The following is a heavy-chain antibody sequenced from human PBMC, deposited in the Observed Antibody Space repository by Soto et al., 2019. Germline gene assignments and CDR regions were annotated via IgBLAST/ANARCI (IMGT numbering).Heavy chain of an antibody. J-gene: IGHJ4*02. CDR2: ISGSGGST. V-gene: IGHV3-23*01. D-gene: IGHD3-22*01. CDR1: GFTFSSYA. Sequence: GGSLRLSCAASGFTFSSYAMSWVRQAPGKGLEWVSAISGSGGSTYYADSVKGRFTISRDNSKNTLYLQMNSLRDEDTAVYYCAKDRPAYYYDSSGPIDYLGQGTRVTVSS. CDR3: AKDRPAYYYDSSGPIDY.